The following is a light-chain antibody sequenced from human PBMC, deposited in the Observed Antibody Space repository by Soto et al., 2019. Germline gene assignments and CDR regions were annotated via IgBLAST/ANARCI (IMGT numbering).Light chain of an antibody. CDR1: HDITNY. V-gene: IGKV1-27*01. CDR3: QKCSGPPPFT. J-gene: IGKJ3*01. Sequence: DIQMTQSPSSLSASVGYRVTITCRASHDITNYLAWYQQKPGKVPKLLIYAASTLQSGVPSRFSGSGSGTDFTLTISSLQPEDAATYFCQKCSGPPPFTFGPGTTVDIK. CDR2: AAS.